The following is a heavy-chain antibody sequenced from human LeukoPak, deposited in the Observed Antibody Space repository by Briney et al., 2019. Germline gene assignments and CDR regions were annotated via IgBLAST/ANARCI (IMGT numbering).Heavy chain of an antibody. V-gene: IGHV1-69*05. J-gene: IGHJ5*02. D-gene: IGHD5-18*01. CDR2: IIPIFGTA. Sequence: SVKGSCKASGGTFSSYAISWVRQAPGQGLEWMGGIIPIFGTANYAQKFQGRVTITTDESTSTAYMELSSLRSEDTAVYYCARGGYSYGSSWFDPWGQGTLVTVSS. CDR3: ARGGYSYGSSWFDP. CDR1: GGTFSSYA.